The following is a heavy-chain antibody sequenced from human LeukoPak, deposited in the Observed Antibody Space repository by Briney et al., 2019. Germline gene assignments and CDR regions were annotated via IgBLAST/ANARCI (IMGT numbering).Heavy chain of an antibody. CDR2: IYYSGST. V-gene: IGHV4-39*01. CDR3: ARSEGIFGVVYYFDY. Sequence: SETLSLTCTVSGGSISSSSYYWGWICQPPGKGLEWIGSIYYSGSTYYNPSLKSRVTISVDTSKNQFSLKLSSVTAADTAVYYCARSEGIFGVVYYFDYWGQGTLVTVSS. D-gene: IGHD3-3*01. J-gene: IGHJ4*02. CDR1: GGSISSSSYY.